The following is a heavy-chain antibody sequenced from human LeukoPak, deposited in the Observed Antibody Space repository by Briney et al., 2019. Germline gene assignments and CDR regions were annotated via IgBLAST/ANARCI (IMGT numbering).Heavy chain of an antibody. CDR1: GYTFTGYY. J-gene: IGHJ5*02. Sequence: GASVKVSCKASGYTFTGYYMHWVRQAPGQGLEWMGWINPNSGGTNYAQKFQGRVTMTRDTSISTAYMELSRLRSDDTAVYYCARDFTITMVRGVINVNWFDPWGQGTLVTVSS. CDR2: INPNSGGT. V-gene: IGHV1-2*02. D-gene: IGHD3-10*01. CDR3: ARDFTITMVRGVINVNWFDP.